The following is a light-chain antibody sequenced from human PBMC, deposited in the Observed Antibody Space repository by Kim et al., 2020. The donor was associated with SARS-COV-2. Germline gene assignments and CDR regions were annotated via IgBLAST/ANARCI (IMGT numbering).Light chain of an antibody. V-gene: IGLV2-8*01. CDR3: SSYAGIIWV. CDR1: SSDVGAYNY. Sequence: PGQSVTISCTGTSSDVGAYNYVSWYQQHPGKAPKLIIYEVAKRPSGVPDRFSGSKSGNTASLTVSGLQAEDEADYYCSSYAGIIWVFGGGTQLTVL. J-gene: IGLJ3*02. CDR2: EVA.